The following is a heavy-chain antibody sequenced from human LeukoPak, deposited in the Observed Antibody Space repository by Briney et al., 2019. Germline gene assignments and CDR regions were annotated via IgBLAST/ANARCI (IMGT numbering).Heavy chain of an antibody. D-gene: IGHD6-19*01. Sequence: VASVKVSCKASGYTFTSYGISWVRQAPGQGLEWMEWISAYNGNTNYAQKLQGRVTMTTDTSTSTAYMELRSLRSDDTAVYYCARDQGSGWSPGGMDVWGQGTTVTVSS. CDR1: GYTFTSYG. V-gene: IGHV1-18*01. CDR2: ISAYNGNT. CDR3: ARDQGSGWSPGGMDV. J-gene: IGHJ6*02.